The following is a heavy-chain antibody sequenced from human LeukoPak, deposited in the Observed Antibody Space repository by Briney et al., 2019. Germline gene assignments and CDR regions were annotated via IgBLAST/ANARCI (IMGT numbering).Heavy chain of an antibody. CDR1: GGTFSSYA. V-gene: IGHV1-69*05. CDR2: IIPIFGTA. J-gene: IGHJ6*03. CDR3: ARGKAAPPAEYYYYYMDV. Sequence: ASVKVSCKASGGTFSSYAISWVRHAPGQGLEWMGGIIPIFGTANYAQKFQGRVTITTDESTSTDYMELSSLRSEDTAVYYCARGKAAPPAEYYYYYMDVWGKGTTVTVSS.